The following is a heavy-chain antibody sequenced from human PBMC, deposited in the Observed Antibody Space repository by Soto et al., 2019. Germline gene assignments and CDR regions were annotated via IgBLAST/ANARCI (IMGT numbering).Heavy chain of an antibody. J-gene: IGHJ4*02. CDR2: IIPIFGTA. V-gene: IGHV1-69*13. CDR3: ARDSAYCGGECTARSFDY. D-gene: IGHD2-21*01. CDR1: GGTFSSYA. Sequence: GASVKVSCKASGGTFSSYAISWVRQAPGQGLEWMGGIIPIFGTANYAQKFQGRVTITADESTSTAYMELSSLRSEDTAVYYCARDSAYCGGECTARSFDYWGQGTLVTVSS.